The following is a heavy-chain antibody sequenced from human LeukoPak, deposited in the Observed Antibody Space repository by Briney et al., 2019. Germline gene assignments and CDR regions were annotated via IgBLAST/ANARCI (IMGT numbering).Heavy chain of an antibody. Sequence: PSDTLSLTCTVAGGSISSYYWSWIRQPPGKGLEWIGYIYYSGSTNYNPSLKSRVTISVDTSKNQFSLKLSSVTAADTAVYYCARDGNYYDSSGYVSSDAFDIWGQGTMVTVSS. CDR2: IYYSGST. D-gene: IGHD3-22*01. V-gene: IGHV4-59*01. J-gene: IGHJ3*02. CDR1: GGSISSYY. CDR3: ARDGNYYDSSGYVSSDAFDI.